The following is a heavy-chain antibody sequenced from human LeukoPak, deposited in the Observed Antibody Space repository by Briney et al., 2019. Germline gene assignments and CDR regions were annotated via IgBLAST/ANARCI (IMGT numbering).Heavy chain of an antibody. D-gene: IGHD3-10*01. CDR1: GYTFTGYY. V-gene: IGHV1-2*02. Sequence: ASVKVSCKASGYTFTGYYMHWVRQAPGQGLEWMGWINPNSGGTNYAQKFQGRVTMTRDTSISTAYMELSRLRSDDTAVYYCARYPSRSRITMVQGVIDAFDIWGQGTMVTVSS. CDR3: ARYPSRSRITMVQGVIDAFDI. J-gene: IGHJ3*02. CDR2: INPNSGGT.